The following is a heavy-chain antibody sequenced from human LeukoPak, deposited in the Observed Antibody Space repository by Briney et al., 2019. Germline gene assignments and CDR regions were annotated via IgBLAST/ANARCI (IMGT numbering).Heavy chain of an antibody. V-gene: IGHV3-33*01. J-gene: IGHJ4*02. Sequence: GGSLRLSCAGSGFTFGGYGMHWFRQTPGRGLEWVAVIAYDGSRAFYADSVKGRFTISRDNSKNTMSVQMDDLRAEDTAVYYCTRYNNDHFDYWGQGTLVTVSS. CDR1: GFTFGGYG. CDR2: IAYDGSRA. CDR3: TRYNNDHFDY. D-gene: IGHD1-14*01.